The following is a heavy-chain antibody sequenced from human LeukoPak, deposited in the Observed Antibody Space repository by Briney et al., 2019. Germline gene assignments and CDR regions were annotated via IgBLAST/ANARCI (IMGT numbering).Heavy chain of an antibody. Sequence: GASVKVSCKASGYTFTSYYMHWVRQAPGQGLEWVGIINPSGGSTCYAQKFQGRVTMTRDTSTSTVYMELSSLRSEDTAVYYCARDQFALEYYYDSSGSFDYWGQGTLVTVSS. CDR1: GYTFTSYY. J-gene: IGHJ4*02. CDR2: INPSGGST. CDR3: ARDQFALEYYYDSSGSFDY. V-gene: IGHV1-46*01. D-gene: IGHD3-22*01.